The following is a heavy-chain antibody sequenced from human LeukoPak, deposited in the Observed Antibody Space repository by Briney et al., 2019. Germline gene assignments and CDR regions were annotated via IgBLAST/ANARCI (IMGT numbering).Heavy chain of an antibody. CDR2: ISSSSRTI. CDR1: GINFNKYA. J-gene: IGHJ6*04. CDR3: ARDAGSA. D-gene: IGHD2-15*01. Sequence: GGSLRLSCVASGINFNKYAMNWVRQPPGKGLEWVSYISSSSRTIYYADSVKGRFTISRDNAKNSLYLQMNSLRAEDTAVYYCARDAGSAWGKGTTVTVSS. V-gene: IGHV3-48*01.